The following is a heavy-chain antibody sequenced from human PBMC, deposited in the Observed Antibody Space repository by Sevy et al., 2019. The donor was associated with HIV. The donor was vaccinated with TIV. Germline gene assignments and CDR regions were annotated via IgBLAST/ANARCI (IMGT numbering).Heavy chain of an antibody. CDR2: IKQDGSEA. J-gene: IGHJ5*02. Sequence: GGSLRLSCVASGFNFRNFWMSWVRQAPGKGLECVADIKQDGSEAYYVDSVKGVFTISRDNAKNSLYRQMNSLRDEDTAMYFCVRDKEVGASILDAWGQGTPVTVSS. CDR1: GFNFRNFW. V-gene: IGHV3-7*03. D-gene: IGHD1-26*01. CDR3: VRDKEVGASILDA.